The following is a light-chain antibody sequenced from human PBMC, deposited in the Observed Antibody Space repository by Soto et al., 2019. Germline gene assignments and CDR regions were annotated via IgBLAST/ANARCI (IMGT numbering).Light chain of an antibody. CDR2: GAS. V-gene: IGKV3-20*01. CDR1: QSVSSNY. Sequence: EIVLTQSPGTLSLPPGERATLSCRASQSVSSNYLAWYQQKPGQAPRLLIYGASTRATGIPDRISGSGSGTDFTLTISRLEPEDFAVYYCQQYGRSPPLIFGGGTKVEIK. CDR3: QQYGRSPPLI. J-gene: IGKJ4*01.